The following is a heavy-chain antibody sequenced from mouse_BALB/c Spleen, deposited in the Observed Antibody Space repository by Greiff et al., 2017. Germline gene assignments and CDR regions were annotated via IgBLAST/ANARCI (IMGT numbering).Heavy chain of an antibody. V-gene: IGHV1-87*01. Sequence: QVQLQQSGAELARPGASVKLSCKASGYTFTSYWMQWVKQRPGQGLEWIGAIYPGDGDTRYTQKFKGKATLTADKSSSTAYMQLSSLASEDSAVYYWARAYGNYGYWGQGTTLTVSS. CDR2: IYPGDGDT. D-gene: IGHD2-10*02. CDR1: GYTFTSYW. J-gene: IGHJ2*01. CDR3: ARAYGNYGY.